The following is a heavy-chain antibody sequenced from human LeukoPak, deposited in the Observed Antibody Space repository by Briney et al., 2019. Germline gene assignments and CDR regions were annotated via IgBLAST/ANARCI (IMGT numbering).Heavy chain of an antibody. CDR3: ARELWFVNAPGSWLDP. V-gene: IGHV4-30-2*01. D-gene: IGHD3-10*01. CDR1: GDPISRGDYS. Sequence: SETLSLTCTVSGDPISRGDYSWGWIRQPSGKGLEWIGYIFHTGNSYYNPSLRSRVTISVDRSRNQFSLRLTSVTAADTAVYYCARELWFVNAPGSWLDPWGPGTLVAVSS. J-gene: IGHJ5*02. CDR2: IFHTGNS.